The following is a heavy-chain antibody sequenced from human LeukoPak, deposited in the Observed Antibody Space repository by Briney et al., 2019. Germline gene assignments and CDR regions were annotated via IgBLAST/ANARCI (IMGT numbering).Heavy chain of an antibody. CDR3: ARGAYCGGDCYYQPQTKIGNWFDP. V-gene: IGHV7-4-1*02. CDR2: INTNTGNP. D-gene: IGHD2-21*02. Sequence: ASVKVSCKASGYTFTSYAMNWVRQAPGQGLEWMGWINTNTGNPTYAQGFTGRFVFSSDTSVSTAYLQISSLKAEDTAVYYCARGAYCGGDCYYQPQTKIGNWFDPWGQGTLVTVSS. CDR1: GYTFTSYA. J-gene: IGHJ5*02.